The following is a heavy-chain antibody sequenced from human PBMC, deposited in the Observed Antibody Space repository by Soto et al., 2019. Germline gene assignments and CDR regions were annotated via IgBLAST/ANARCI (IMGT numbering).Heavy chain of an antibody. D-gene: IGHD6-13*01. Sequence: SLRLSCAASGFTVSSNYMSWVRQAPGKGLEWVSVIYSGGSTYYADSVKGRFTISRDNSKNTLYLQMNSLRAEDTAVYYCARDFVVIAAAGTFYYYGMDVWGQGTTVTVS. CDR3: ARDFVVIAAAGTFYYYGMDV. J-gene: IGHJ6*02. CDR2: IYSGGST. V-gene: IGHV3-53*01. CDR1: GFTVSSNY.